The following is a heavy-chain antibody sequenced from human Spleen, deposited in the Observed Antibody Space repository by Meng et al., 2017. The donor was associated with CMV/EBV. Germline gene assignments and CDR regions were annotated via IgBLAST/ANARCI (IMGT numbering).Heavy chain of an antibody. J-gene: IGHJ4*02. CDR1: GFTFDDYS. V-gene: IGHV3-33*08. CDR3: ARWDSGGPGTFDY. Sequence: GGSLRLSCAASGFTFDDYSMHWVRQAPGKGLEWVALIWYDGTNKYYADSVKGRFTISRDNSMNTLYLEMNSLRVEDTAVYYCARWDSGGPGTFDYWGQGTLVTVSS. D-gene: IGHD2-15*01. CDR2: IWYDGTNK.